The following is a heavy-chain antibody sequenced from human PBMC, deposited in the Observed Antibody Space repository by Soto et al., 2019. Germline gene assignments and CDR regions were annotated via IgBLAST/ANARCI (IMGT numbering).Heavy chain of an antibody. CDR1: GGSFSGYY. Sequence: PSETLSLTCAVYGGSFSGYYWSWIRQPPGKGLEWIGEINHSGSTNYNPSLKSRVTISVDTPKNQFSLKLSSVTAADTAVYYCARGKLSDYVWGSYRYNFDYWGQGTVVTVSS. V-gene: IGHV4-34*01. J-gene: IGHJ4*02. D-gene: IGHD3-16*02. CDR2: INHSGST. CDR3: ARGKLSDYVWGSYRYNFDY.